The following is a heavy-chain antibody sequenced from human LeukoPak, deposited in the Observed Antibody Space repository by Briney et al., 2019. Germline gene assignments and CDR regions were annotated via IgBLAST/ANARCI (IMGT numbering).Heavy chain of an antibody. D-gene: IGHD3-9*01. V-gene: IGHV3-21*01. CDR3: ARASGFNYYFDY. Sequence: GGSLRLSCAASGFTFSSYNMNLVRQAPGKGLEWVSFISSTSSYIYYADSVKGRFTISRDNAKNSLYLRMNSLRADDTAVYYCARASGFNYYFDYWGQGALVTVSS. CDR1: GFTFSSYN. CDR2: ISSTSSYI. J-gene: IGHJ4*02.